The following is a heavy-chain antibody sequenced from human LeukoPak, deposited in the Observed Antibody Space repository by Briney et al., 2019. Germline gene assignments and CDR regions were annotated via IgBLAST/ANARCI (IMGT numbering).Heavy chain of an antibody. J-gene: IGHJ4*02. CDR2: IINDGSST. CDR1: GNYW. Sequence: GGSLRLSCAASGNYWMHWVRQAPGKGLEWVSRIINDGSSTTYADSVKGRFTISRDNAKDTLYLQMNSLRVEDTAVYYCARVADGDKYGGRDYWGQGALVIVSS. D-gene: IGHD5-24*01. V-gene: IGHV3-74*01. CDR3: ARVADGDKYGGRDY.